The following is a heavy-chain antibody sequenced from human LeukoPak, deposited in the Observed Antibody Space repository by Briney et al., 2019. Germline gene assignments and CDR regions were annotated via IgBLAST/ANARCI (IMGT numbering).Heavy chain of an antibody. Sequence: PGGSLRLSCAASGFTFSSYAMSWVRHAPGKGLEWVSSVSGSGGTTWHAESVKGRFTISKDNSKSTMFLQLNSLRAEDTAVYYCTKDHIFCVGAGCLLHEDWGQGTLVTVSS. CDR1: GFTFSSYA. D-gene: IGHD3-9*01. V-gene: IGHV3-23*01. J-gene: IGHJ4*02. CDR2: VSGSGGTT. CDR3: TKDHIFCVGAGCLLHED.